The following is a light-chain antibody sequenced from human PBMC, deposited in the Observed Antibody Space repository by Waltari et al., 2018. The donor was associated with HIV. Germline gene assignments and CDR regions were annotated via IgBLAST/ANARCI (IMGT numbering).Light chain of an antibody. CDR1: SSDVGAYNS. CDR3: SSYAGSNNVV. V-gene: IGLV2-8*01. CDR2: EVT. Sequence: QSALTQPPSASGSPGQSVTISCTGTSSDVGAYNSVSWYQQHPGKAPKLLISEVTKRPSGVPDRFSGSKSGNTASLTVSGLQAEYEADCYCSSYAGSNNVVFGGGTKLTVL. J-gene: IGLJ2*01.